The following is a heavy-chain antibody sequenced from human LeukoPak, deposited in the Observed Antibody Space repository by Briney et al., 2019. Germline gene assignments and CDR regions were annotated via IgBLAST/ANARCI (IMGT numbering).Heavy chain of an antibody. D-gene: IGHD1-26*01. J-gene: IGHJ4*02. CDR2: ISSSGSTI. V-gene: IGHV3-48*03. CDR1: EFTFSCYE. CDR3: ARVVGAAIRDV. Sequence: GGSLRLSCAASEFTFSCYEMNWVRQATGKGLEWISYISSSGSTIYYADYVKGRFTIPRENAKNSLYLQMNSLRAADTGVYYCARVVGAAIRDVWGQGTLVTVSS.